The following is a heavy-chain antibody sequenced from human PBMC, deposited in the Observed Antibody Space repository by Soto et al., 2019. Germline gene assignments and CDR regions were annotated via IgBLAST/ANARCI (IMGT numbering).Heavy chain of an antibody. CDR3: SRRYRSAIYY. CDR2: IYYSGST. CDR1: GGSISSWY. J-gene: IGHJ4*02. D-gene: IGHD3-16*02. V-gene: IGHV4-59*08. Sequence: SENLSLTCTVSGGSISSWYWSWIRQPPGKGLEWIGYIYYSGSTNCNPSLKSRVTISVDTSKNQFSLKLSSVTAADTAVYYCSRRYRSAIYYSGQGTLVTVSS.